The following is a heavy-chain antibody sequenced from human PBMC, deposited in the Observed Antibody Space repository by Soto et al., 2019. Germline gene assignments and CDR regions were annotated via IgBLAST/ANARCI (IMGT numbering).Heavy chain of an antibody. Sequence: GGSLRLSCAASGFTFSSYWMSWVRQAPGKGLEWVANIKQDGSEKYYVDSVKGRFTISRDNAKNSLYLQMNSLRAEDTAVYYCARPASSGYYPTYFDYWGQGTLVTISS. V-gene: IGHV3-7*05. D-gene: IGHD3-22*01. J-gene: IGHJ4*02. CDR2: IKQDGSEK. CDR3: ARPASSGYYPTYFDY. CDR1: GFTFSSYW.